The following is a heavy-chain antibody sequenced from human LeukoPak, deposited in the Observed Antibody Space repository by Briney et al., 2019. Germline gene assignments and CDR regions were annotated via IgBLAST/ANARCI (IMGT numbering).Heavy chain of an antibody. CDR3: ARGSYGDYYYYYYYMDV. CDR1: GGSFSGYY. J-gene: IGHJ6*03. Sequence: SETLSLTCAVYGGSFSGYYWSWIRQPAGKGLEWIGRIYTSGSTNYNPSLKSRVTTSVDTSKNQFSLKLSSVTAADTAVYYCARGSYGDYYYYYYYMDVWGKGTTVTISS. CDR2: IYTSGST. V-gene: IGHV4-59*10. D-gene: IGHD4-17*01.